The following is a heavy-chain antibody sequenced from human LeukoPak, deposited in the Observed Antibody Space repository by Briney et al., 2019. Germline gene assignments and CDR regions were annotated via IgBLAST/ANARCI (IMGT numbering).Heavy chain of an antibody. D-gene: IGHD1-14*01. J-gene: IGHJ5*02. V-gene: IGHV4-4*07. Sequence: SETLSLTCTVSGGTISSYYWSWIRQPAGKRLEWIGRIYTSGSTNYNPSLKSRVTMSVDTSKNQFSLKLSSVTAADTAVYYCARASPTTNKGAYGWFDPWGQGTLVTVSS. CDR1: GGTISSYY. CDR2: IYTSGST. CDR3: ARASPTTNKGAYGWFDP.